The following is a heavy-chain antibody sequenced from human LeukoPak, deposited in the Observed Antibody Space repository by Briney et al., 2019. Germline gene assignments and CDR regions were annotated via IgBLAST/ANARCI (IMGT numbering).Heavy chain of an antibody. CDR2: IKSKTDGGTT. CDR1: GFTFSNAW. CDR3: TTDLAELSVFDY. J-gene: IGHJ4*02. V-gene: IGHV3-15*01. Sequence: PGGSLRLSCAASGFTFSNAWMSWVRQAPGKGLEWVGRIKSKTDGGTTDYAAPVKGRFTISRDDSKNTLYLQMNSLKTEDTAVYYCTTDLAELSVFDYWGQGTLVTVSS. D-gene: IGHD1-26*01.